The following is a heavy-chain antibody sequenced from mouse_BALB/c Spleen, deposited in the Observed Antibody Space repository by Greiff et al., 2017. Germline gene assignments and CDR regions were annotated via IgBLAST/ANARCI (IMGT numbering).Heavy chain of an antibody. Sequence: EVKLQESGGGLVQPGGSMKLSCVASGFTFSNYWMNWVRQSPEKGLEWVAEIRLKSNNYATHYAESVKGRFTISRDDSKSSVYLQMNNLRAEDTGIYYCTLSWFAYWGQGTLVTVSA. CDR2: IRLKSNNYAT. CDR1: GFTFSNYW. CDR3: TLSWFAY. J-gene: IGHJ3*01. V-gene: IGHV6-6*02.